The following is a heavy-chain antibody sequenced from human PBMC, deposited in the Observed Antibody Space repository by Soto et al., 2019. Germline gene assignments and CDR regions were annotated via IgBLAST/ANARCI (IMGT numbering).Heavy chain of an antibody. Sequence: ASVKVSCKASGYTFTSYGISWVRQAPGQGLEWMGWISAYNGNTNYAQKLQGIVTMTTDTSTSTAYMELRSLRSDDTAVYYCARVPITISGYTYYYMDVWGKGTTVTVSS. V-gene: IGHV1-18*01. CDR1: GYTFTSYG. J-gene: IGHJ6*03. D-gene: IGHD3-3*01. CDR3: ARVPITISGYTYYYMDV. CDR2: ISAYNGNT.